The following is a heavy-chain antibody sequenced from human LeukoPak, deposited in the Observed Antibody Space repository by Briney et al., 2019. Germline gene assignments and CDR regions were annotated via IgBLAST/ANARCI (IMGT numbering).Heavy chain of an antibody. V-gene: IGHV3-33*06. CDR2: IWYDGSNK. J-gene: IGHJ4*02. CDR1: GFTFSSYG. D-gene: IGHD2-2*01. CDR3: AKRYCSSTSCYVDY. Sequence: PGRSLRLSCAASGFTFSSYGMHWVRQAPGKGLEWVAVIWYDGSNKYYADSVKGRFTISRDNSKNTPYLQMNSLRAEDTAVYYCAKRYCSSTSCYVDYWGQGTLVTVSS.